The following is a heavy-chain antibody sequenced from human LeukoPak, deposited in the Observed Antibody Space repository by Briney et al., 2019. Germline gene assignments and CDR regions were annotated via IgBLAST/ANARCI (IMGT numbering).Heavy chain of an antibody. D-gene: IGHD3-3*01. J-gene: IGHJ4*02. CDR3: ARGEWFPYYFDY. CDR2: IYYSGST. CDR1: GGSISSSSYY. Sequence: PSETLSLTCTVSGGSISSSSYYWGWIRQPPGKGLEWIGSIYYSGSTYYNPSLKSRVTISVDTSKNQFSLKLSSVTAADTAVYYCARGEWFPYYFDYWGQGTLVTVSS. V-gene: IGHV4-39*01.